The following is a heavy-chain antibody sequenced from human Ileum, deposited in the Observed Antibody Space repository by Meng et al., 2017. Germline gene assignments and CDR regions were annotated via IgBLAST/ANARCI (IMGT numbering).Heavy chain of an antibody. CDR3: ARHGGYSQDF. D-gene: IGHD4-23*01. CDR2: ISHSGSA. CDR1: SGSISSNTY. Sequence: VPLQGSGPGRGRSSGTLSLTCAVSSGSISSNTYWSWVRQPPGKGLEWIGQISHSGSAYYNPSLKSRVTMSVDKSKSQFSLMLTSVTAADTAIYYCARHGGYSQDFWGQGTLVTVSS. V-gene: IGHV4-4*02. J-gene: IGHJ4*02.